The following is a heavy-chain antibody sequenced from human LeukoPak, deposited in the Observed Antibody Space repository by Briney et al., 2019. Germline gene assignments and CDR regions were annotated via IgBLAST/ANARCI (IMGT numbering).Heavy chain of an antibody. V-gene: IGHV3-23*01. CDR1: GFTFGSYP. CDR2: ISRSGGST. CDR3: AKDAGGYSYAYDAFDI. Sequence: PGGSLRLSCAASGFTFGSYPMSWVRQAPGKGLEWVSGISRSGGSTYYADSVKGRFTISRDNSKNTLYLQLNSLRAEDTAIYYCAKDAGGYSYAYDAFDIWGQGTMVTVSS. D-gene: IGHD5-18*01. J-gene: IGHJ3*02.